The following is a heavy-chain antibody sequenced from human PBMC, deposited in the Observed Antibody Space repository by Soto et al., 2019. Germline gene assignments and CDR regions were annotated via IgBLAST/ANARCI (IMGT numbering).Heavy chain of an antibody. J-gene: IGHJ6*02. CDR1: GFTFSSYA. CDR2: ISGSGGST. D-gene: IGHD3-22*01. Sequence: PGGCLRLSCAASGFTFSSYAMSWVRQAPGKGLEWVSGISGSGGSTYYAGSVKGRFAISRDNSKNTLYLQMNSLRAEDTAVYYCAKAQNYYDRGRYSCMGVWGQRTSVTISS. CDR3: AKAQNYYDRGRYSCMGV. V-gene: IGHV3-23*01.